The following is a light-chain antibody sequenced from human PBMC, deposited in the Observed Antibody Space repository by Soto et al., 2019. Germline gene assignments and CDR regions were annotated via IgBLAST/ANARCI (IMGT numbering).Light chain of an antibody. CDR1: QSVSSSY. CDR3: QHYDSLPIT. Sequence: EIVLTQSPGTLSLSPGERSTLSCISSQSVSSSYLAWYQQKPGQPPRLLIYGASSRATGIPDRFSGSGSGTDFTLTISRLESEDFAVFYCQHYDSLPITFGQGTRLEIK. CDR2: GAS. J-gene: IGKJ5*01. V-gene: IGKV3-20*01.